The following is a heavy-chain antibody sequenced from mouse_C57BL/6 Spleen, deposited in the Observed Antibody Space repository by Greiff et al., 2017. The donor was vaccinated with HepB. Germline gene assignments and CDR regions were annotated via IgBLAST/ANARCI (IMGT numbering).Heavy chain of an antibody. Sequence: EVKLEESGGDLVKPGGSLKLSCAASGFTFSSYGMSWVRQTPDKRLEWVATISSGGSYTYYPDSVKGRFTISRDNAKNTLYLQMSSLKSEDTAMYYCARLDRLFDYWGQGTTLTVSS. CDR3: ARLDRLFDY. V-gene: IGHV5-6*02. J-gene: IGHJ2*01. CDR2: ISSGGSYT. CDR1: GFTFSSYG.